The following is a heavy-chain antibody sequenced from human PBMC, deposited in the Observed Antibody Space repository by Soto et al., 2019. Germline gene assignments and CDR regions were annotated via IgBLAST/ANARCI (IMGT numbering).Heavy chain of an antibody. CDR1: GYTFTSYG. CDR2: ISAYNGNT. CDR3: ATDQPLGYCSGGSCYSVLDP. Sequence: ASVKVSCKASGYTFTSYGISWVRQAPGQGLEWMGWISAYNGNTNYAQKLQGRVTMTTDTSTSTAYMELRSLRSDDTAVYYCATDQPLGYCSGGSCYSVLDPWGQGTLVTVSS. D-gene: IGHD2-15*01. V-gene: IGHV1-18*01. J-gene: IGHJ5*02.